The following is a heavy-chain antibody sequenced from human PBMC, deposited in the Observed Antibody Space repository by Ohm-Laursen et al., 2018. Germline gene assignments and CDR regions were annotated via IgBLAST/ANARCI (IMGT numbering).Heavy chain of an antibody. Sequence: SLRLSCAASGFTFDDYAMHWVRQAPGKGLEWVSGISWNSGSIGYADSVKGRFTISRDNAKNSLYLQMNSLRAEDTALYYCASAYSYSTPHYLDYWGQGTLVTVSS. CDR2: ISWNSGSI. V-gene: IGHV3-9*01. J-gene: IGHJ4*02. D-gene: IGHD5-18*01. CDR1: GFTFDDYA. CDR3: ASAYSYSTPHYLDY.